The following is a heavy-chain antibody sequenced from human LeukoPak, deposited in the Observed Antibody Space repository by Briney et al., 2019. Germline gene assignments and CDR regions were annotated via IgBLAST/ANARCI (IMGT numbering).Heavy chain of an antibody. D-gene: IGHD1-26*01. CDR1: GGTFSSYA. CDR3: ARRPFGGSYEYFDY. Sequence: ASVKVSCKASGGTFSSYAISWVRQAPGQGLEWMGGIIPIFGTANYAQKFQGRVTITADESTSTAYMELSSPRSEDTAVYYCARRPFGGSYEYFDYWGQETLVTVSS. J-gene: IGHJ4*02. CDR2: IIPIFGTA. V-gene: IGHV1-69*13.